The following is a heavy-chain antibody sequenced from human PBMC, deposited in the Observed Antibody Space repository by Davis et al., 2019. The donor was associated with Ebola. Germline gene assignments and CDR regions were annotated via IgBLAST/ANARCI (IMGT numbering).Heavy chain of an antibody. Sequence: GESLKISCAASGFTFSFYGMHWVRQAPSKGLEWVAFIRRDGSNKYYADSVKGRFTISRDNSKNTLYLQMNSLRAEDTALYYCAKDKTMATQYWYFDLWGRGTLVTVSS. CDR1: GFTFSFYG. CDR2: IRRDGSNK. D-gene: IGHD4/OR15-4a*01. CDR3: AKDKTMATQYWYFDL. J-gene: IGHJ2*01. V-gene: IGHV3-30*02.